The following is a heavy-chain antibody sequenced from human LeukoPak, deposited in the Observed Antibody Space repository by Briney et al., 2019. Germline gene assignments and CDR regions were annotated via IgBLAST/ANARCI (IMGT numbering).Heavy chain of an antibody. CDR3: ARHLRAVAGGRYFDY. Sequence: SETLSLTCTVSGGSISGYYWSWIRQPPGKGLEGIGYIYHNGGTNYNPSLQSRLTISVDTSKNQFSLKLSSVTAADTAVYYCARHLRAVAGGRYFDYWGQGTQVTVSS. J-gene: IGHJ4*02. V-gene: IGHV4-59*08. CDR2: IYHNGGT. D-gene: IGHD6-19*01. CDR1: GGSISGYY.